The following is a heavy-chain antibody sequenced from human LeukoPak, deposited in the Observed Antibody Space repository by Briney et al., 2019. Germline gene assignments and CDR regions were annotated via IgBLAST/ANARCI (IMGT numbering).Heavy chain of an antibody. CDR3: VKDRPCDGCMPMDA. Sequence: PGGSLRLSCTASGFTFGDYSMSWVRQVPGKGLEWLSEIGRVGYTYYADSVKGRFTISRDNSKNTVYLQMKSLRAEDTAIYYCVKDRPCDGCMPMDAWGQGTTVTVSS. J-gene: IGHJ6*02. CDR1: GFTFGDYS. V-gene: IGHV3-23*01. CDR2: IGRVGYT. D-gene: IGHD5-24*01.